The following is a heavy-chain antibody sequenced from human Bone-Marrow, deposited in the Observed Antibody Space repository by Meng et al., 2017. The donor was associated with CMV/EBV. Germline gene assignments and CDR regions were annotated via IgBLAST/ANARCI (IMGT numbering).Heavy chain of an antibody. D-gene: IGHD2-2*01. CDR2: ISSSSSYI. V-gene: IGHV3-21*01. J-gene: IGHJ4*02. Sequence: GGSLRLSCAASGFTFSSYGMHWVRQAPGKGLEWVSSISSSSSYIYYADSVKGRFTISRDNAKNSLYLQMKSLRAEDTAVYYCARDKKGYAIFDYWGQGTLVTVSS. CDR1: GFTFSSYG. CDR3: ARDKKGYAIFDY.